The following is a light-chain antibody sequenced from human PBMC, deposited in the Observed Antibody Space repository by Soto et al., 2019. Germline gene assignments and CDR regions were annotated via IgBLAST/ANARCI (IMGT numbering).Light chain of an antibody. CDR2: GAS. CDR1: QSVASDC. J-gene: IGKJ1*01. V-gene: IGKV3-20*01. Sequence: EIVLTQSPGTLSLSPGERATLSCRASQSVASDCLAWYRQRPGQAPRLLIYGASTRATGTPDRISGSGSGTDFTLTISRLEPEDFDVYYCQQCGSSRRTFGQGTRVEIK. CDR3: QQCGSSRRT.